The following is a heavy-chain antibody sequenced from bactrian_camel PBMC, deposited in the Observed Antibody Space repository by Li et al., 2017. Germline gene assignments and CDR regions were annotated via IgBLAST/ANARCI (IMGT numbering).Heavy chain of an antibody. V-gene: IGHV3S53*01. Sequence: VQLVESGGGSVQVGGSLRLSCVASGDTIGRYCMGWFRQIPDKEREGVAGIESDGSTSYADSVRGRFTISQDNMKNTLYLQMYNLNLEDTAVYYCATGQVDDGGYCFFSIRGQGTQVTVS. D-gene: IGHD2*01. CDR1: GDTIGRYC. CDR2: IESDGST. CDR3: ATGQVDDGGYCFFSI. J-gene: IGHJ4*01.